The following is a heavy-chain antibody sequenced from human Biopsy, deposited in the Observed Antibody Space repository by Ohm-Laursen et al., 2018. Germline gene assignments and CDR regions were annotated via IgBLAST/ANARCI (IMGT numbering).Heavy chain of an antibody. J-gene: IGHJ4*02. Sequence: SQTLSITCTVSGVSISVDGYYWAWIRQLTGKGLDWIGYIYHSGTTYYNPSPKSRLTMSVDTSKNEFSLRLRSVTAADTAVYFCATFRASWDTTQGGDYWGQGTLVTVSS. CDR1: GVSISVDGYY. CDR2: IYHSGTT. CDR3: ATFRASWDTTQGGDY. V-gene: IGHV4-31*03. D-gene: IGHD1-26*01.